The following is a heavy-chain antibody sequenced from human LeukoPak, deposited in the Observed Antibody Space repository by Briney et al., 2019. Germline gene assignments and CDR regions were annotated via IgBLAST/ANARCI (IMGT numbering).Heavy chain of an antibody. Sequence: SETLSLTCTVSGDSITSDYWTWIRQPPAKGLEWLGYVYHSGTSFYNQALKSRLTISIDTSKKQFSLNVISVTTADTALYFCARDRGIGYGPSDLDSWGPGGLVTVSS. CDR3: ARDRGIGYGPSDLDS. V-gene: IGHV4-59*01. D-gene: IGHD3-10*01. CDR2: VYHSGTS. CDR1: GDSITSDY. J-gene: IGHJ4*02.